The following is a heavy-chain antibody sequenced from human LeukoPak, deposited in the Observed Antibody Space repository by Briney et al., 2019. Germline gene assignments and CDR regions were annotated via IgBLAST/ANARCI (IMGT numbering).Heavy chain of an antibody. J-gene: IGHJ4*02. V-gene: IGHV1-2*02. CDR1: GYTFTGHY. CDR2: INPNSGGT. Sequence: GASVKVSCKASGYTFTGHYMHWVRQAPGQGLEWMGWINPNSGGTNYAQKFQGRVTMTRDTSISTAYMELSRLRSDDTAVYYCARAYRRDGYNWVLVWGQGTLVTVSS. CDR3: ARAYRRDGYNWVLV. D-gene: IGHD5-24*01.